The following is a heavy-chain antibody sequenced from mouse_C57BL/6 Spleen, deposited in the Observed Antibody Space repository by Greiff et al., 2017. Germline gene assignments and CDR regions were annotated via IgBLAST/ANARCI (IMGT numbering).Heavy chain of an antibody. CDR2: ISSGSSTI. J-gene: IGHJ1*03. CDR3: ERGGGYRWYFDD. CDR1: GFTFSDYG. V-gene: IGHV5-17*01. Sequence: EVKLVESGGGLVKPGGSLKLSCAASGFTFSDYGMHWVRQAPEQGLEWVGYISSGSSTIDYADTVKGRFTISRDNAKNTLFLQMTSLRSEDTAMYYCERGGGYRWYFDDWGTGTTVTVSS. D-gene: IGHD1-1*02.